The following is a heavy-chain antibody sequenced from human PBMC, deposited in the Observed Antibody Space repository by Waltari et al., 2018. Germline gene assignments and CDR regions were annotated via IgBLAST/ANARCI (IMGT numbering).Heavy chain of an antibody. CDR3: ARDPSGSTRGWADY. CDR1: GFTFSPYA. J-gene: IGHJ4*02. V-gene: IGHV3-30*04. D-gene: IGHD3-10*01. CDR2: TSYDETEK. Sequence: QVQLVESGGGVVQPGGSLILSCAASGFTFSPYAMHWVRQAPGKGLEWVAVTSYDETEKNYVDSVKGRFIISKDNSKNTLYLEMNNLRVDDTAIYYCARDPSGSTRGWADYWGQGTLVTVSS.